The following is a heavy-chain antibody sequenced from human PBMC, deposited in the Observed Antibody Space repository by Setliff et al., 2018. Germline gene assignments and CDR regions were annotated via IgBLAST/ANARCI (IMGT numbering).Heavy chain of an antibody. CDR1: GGSISSYY. V-gene: IGHV4-4*07. D-gene: IGHD2-15*01. CDR2: IYIGGSA. CDR3: ARDVGTKSMNY. Sequence: PSETLSLTCTVSGGSISSYYWSWIRQPAGKGLEWIGHIYIGGSANYNPSLKSRVTMSVDTSKNQFSLKLSSVTAAATAVYSCARDVGTKSMNYWGQGTLVTVSS. J-gene: IGHJ4*02.